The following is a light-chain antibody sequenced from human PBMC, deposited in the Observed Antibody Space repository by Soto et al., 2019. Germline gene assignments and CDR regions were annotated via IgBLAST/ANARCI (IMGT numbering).Light chain of an antibody. CDR1: QSVSSN. J-gene: IGKJ2*01. V-gene: IGKV3-15*01. CDR2: GAS. CDR3: QQFNSYLKNT. Sequence: EIVMTQSPATLSVSPGERATLSCRASQSVSSNLAWYQQKPGQAPRLLIYGASTRATGIPARFSGSGSGTEFTLTISSLQSEDFATYYCQQFNSYLKNTFGQGTKLEIK.